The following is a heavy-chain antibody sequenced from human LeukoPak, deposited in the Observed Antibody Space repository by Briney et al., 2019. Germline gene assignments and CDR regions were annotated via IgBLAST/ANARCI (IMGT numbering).Heavy chain of an antibody. D-gene: IGHD4-17*01. V-gene: IGHV3-66*02. CDR2: IYSGGST. CDR3: ARDPEYGVTGFDY. Sequence: GGSLRLSCAASGFTVSSNYMSWVRQAPGQGLEWVSVIYSGGSTYYADSVKGRFTISRDNSKNTLYLQMKSLRAEDTAVYYCARDPEYGVTGFDYWGQGTLVTVSS. J-gene: IGHJ4*02. CDR1: GFTVSSNY.